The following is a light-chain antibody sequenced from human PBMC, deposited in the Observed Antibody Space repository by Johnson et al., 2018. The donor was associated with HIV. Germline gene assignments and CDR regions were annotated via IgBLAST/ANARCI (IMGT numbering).Light chain of an antibody. CDR2: EDD. V-gene: IGLV1-51*02. J-gene: IGLJ1*01. CDR3: GTWDSSLRTGF. Sequence: QSILTQPPSVSAAPGQKVTISCSGSSSNIGKNHVSWYQQFPGTAPKLLVYEDDKRPSGIPDRFSGSKSGTSATLGITGLQTGDEADYYCGTWDSSLRTGFFGTGTKVTVL. CDR1: SSNIGKNH.